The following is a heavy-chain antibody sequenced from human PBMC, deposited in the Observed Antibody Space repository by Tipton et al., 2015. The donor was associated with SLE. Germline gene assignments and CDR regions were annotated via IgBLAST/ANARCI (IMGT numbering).Heavy chain of an antibody. J-gene: IGHJ5*02. D-gene: IGHD4-17*01. CDR1: GGSISNYF. V-gene: IGHV4-59*08. CDR3: ARMYGDARTNWFDL. Sequence: LRLSCTFSGGSISNYFWSWIRQPPGKGLEWIGYIYYTGKTDYSPSLTSRVTISLDTSKNRFPLNLNSVTAAATAVYFCARMYGDARTNWFDLWGQGTLVTVSS. CDR2: IYYTGKT.